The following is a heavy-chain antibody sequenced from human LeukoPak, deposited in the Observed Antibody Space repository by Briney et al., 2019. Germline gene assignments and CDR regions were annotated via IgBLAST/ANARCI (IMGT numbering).Heavy chain of an antibody. CDR3: ARVLGYGYYMDV. Sequence: SETLSLTCTVSGGSISSSSYYWGWIRQPPGKGLEWIGSIYYSGSTYYNPSLKSRVTISVDTSKNQFSLKLSSVTAADTAVYYCARVLGYGYYMDVWGKGTTVTVSS. CDR1: GGSISSSSYY. CDR2: IYYSGST. J-gene: IGHJ6*03. V-gene: IGHV4-39*01. D-gene: IGHD3-10*01.